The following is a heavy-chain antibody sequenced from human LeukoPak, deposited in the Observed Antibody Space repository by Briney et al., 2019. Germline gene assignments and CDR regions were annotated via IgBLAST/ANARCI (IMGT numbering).Heavy chain of an antibody. CDR1: GFTFSDYW. J-gene: IGHJ4*02. D-gene: IGHD3-3*01. V-gene: IGHV3-74*01. CDR2: IISDGSST. Sequence: PGGSLRLSCAASGFTFSDYWMHWVRQTPGEGLVWVSRIISDGSSTSYADSVKGRFTISRDNAKNTLYLQMNSLRAEDTAVYYCASAHYDFWSGYPMWGQGTLVTVSS. CDR3: ASAHYDFWSGYPM.